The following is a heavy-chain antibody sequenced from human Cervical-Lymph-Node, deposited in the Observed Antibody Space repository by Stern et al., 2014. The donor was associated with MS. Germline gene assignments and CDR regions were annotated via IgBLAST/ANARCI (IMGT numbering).Heavy chain of an antibody. CDR2: IKSHSDGGTS. CDR1: GFTFSDAW. J-gene: IGHJ5*02. V-gene: IGHV3-15*01. Sequence: EVQLVESGGGLVKPGGSLRLSCAASGFTFSDAWMSWVRQPPGKGLEWVGHIKSHSDGGTSDYVAPVKARFTILRDDLRNILYLQMNSLKIEDTAVYYCTRLRDTDWFDPWGQGALVTVSS. CDR3: TRLRDTDWFDP.